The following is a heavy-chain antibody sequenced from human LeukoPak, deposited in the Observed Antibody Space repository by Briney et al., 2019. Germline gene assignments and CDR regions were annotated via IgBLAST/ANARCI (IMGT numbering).Heavy chain of an antibody. J-gene: IGHJ4*02. CDR1: GFTFSSCS. Sequence: PGGSLRLSCAASGFTFSSCSMNWVRQAPGKGLEWVSYISSSSSTIYYADSVKGRFPISRDNAKNSLSLQMNSLRAEDTAVYYCAREVAGFDYWGQGTLVTVSS. CDR2: ISSSSSTI. CDR3: AREVAGFDY. V-gene: IGHV3-48*01. D-gene: IGHD6-19*01.